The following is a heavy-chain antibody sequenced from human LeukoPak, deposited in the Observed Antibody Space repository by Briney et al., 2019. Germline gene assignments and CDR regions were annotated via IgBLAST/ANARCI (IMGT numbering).Heavy chain of an antibody. CDR1: GGSINTYY. J-gene: IGHJ5*02. CDR2: ISTSGTT. D-gene: IGHD3-22*01. CDR3: ARAYSSASWFDP. Sequence: PSETLSLTCTVSGGSINTYYWSWIRQPAGKGLEWIGRISTSGTTSYNPSLRSRVTMSLDTCKNQFSLRLRSVTAADTAVYFCARAYSSASWFDPWGQGTLVTVSS. V-gene: IGHV4-4*07.